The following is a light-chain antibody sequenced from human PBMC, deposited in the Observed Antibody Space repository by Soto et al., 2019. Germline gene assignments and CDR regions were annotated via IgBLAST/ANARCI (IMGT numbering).Light chain of an antibody. CDR1: SSDVGAYNF. CDR3: CSYAGSNTHYV. V-gene: IGLV2-14*03. J-gene: IGLJ1*01. CDR2: DVS. Sequence: QSALTQPASVSGSPGQSIAISCTGTSSDVGAYNFVSWYQHHPGKAPELLLYDVSARPSGVSDRFSGSRSGNTASLTISALQAEDEADYYCCSYAGSNTHYVFGTGTKVTVL.